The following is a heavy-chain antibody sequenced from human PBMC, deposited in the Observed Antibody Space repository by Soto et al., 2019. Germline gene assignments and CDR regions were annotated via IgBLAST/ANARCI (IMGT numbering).Heavy chain of an antibody. CDR1: GGTFSSYA. CDR3: ARQEEGVADTAMVDY. V-gene: IGHV1-69*01. J-gene: IGHJ4*02. CDR2: IIPIFGTA. D-gene: IGHD5-18*01. Sequence: QVQLVQSGAEVKKPGSSVKVSCKASGGTFSSYAISWVRQAPGQGLEWMGGIIPIFGTANFAQKFQGRVTITADESTSTAYMELSSLRSEDTAVYYCARQEEGVADTAMVDYWGQGTLVTVSS.